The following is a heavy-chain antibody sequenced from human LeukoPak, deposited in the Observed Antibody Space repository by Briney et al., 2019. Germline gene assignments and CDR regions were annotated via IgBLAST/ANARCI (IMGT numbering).Heavy chain of an antibody. CDR1: GFTFSSYS. CDR2: ISGSSSYI. J-gene: IGHJ4*02. CDR3: ARDTDCSSTSCYVNALDY. Sequence: GGSLRLSRAASGFTFSSYSMNWVRQAPGKGLEWVSSISGSSSYIYYADSVKGRFTTSRDNAKNSLYLQMNSLRAEDTAVYYCARDTDCSSTSCYVNALDYWGQGTLVTVSS. V-gene: IGHV3-21*01. D-gene: IGHD2-2*01.